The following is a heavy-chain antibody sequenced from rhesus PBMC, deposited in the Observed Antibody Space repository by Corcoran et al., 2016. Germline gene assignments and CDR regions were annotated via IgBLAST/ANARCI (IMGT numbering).Heavy chain of an antibody. V-gene: IGHV3S25*01. Sequence: EVQLVESGGGLAKPGGSLRLSCAASGFTFSSYWMNWVRQAPGKGLEWVSAINSGGGSTSSTDSGKGRFNISRDNSKSTLSLQMNSRRAEDTAMYYCARKGAAAGYFDYWGQGVLVTVSS. CDR2: INSGGGST. CDR1: GFTFSSYW. D-gene: IGHD6-31*01. J-gene: IGHJ4*01. CDR3: ARKGAAAGYFDY.